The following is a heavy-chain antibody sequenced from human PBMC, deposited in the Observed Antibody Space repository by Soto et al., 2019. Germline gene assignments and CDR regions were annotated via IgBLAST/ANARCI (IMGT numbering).Heavy chain of an antibody. CDR2: ISGSGGST. J-gene: IGHJ6*03. V-gene: IGHV3-23*01. CDR1: GFTFSSYA. CDR3: AKDQRFLEWLLPDYYYYYMDV. Sequence: GGSLRLSCAASGFTFSSYAMSWVRQAPGKGLEWVSAISGSGGSTYYADSVKGRVTISRDNSKNTLYLQMNSLRAEDTAVYYCAKDQRFLEWLLPDYYYYYMDVWGKGTTVTVSS. D-gene: IGHD3-3*01.